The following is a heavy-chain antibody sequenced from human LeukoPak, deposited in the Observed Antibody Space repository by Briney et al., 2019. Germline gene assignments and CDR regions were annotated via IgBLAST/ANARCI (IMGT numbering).Heavy chain of an antibody. D-gene: IGHD6-13*01. Sequence: GRSLRLSCAASGFTFRSYGMNWVRQAPGKGLEWVAIVWYDGNNKYYADSVKGRFTVSRDNSKDTVSLQLNSLRAEDTAVYYCARGSGAAAGAFDYWGQGTLVTVPS. CDR2: VWYDGNNK. CDR1: GFTFRSYG. CDR3: ARGSGAAAGAFDY. V-gene: IGHV3-33*01. J-gene: IGHJ4*02.